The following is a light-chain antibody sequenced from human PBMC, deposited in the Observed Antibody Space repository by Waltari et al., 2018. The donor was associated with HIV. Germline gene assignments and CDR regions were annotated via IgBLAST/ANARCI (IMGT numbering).Light chain of an antibody. CDR3: QQYNNWPPRYT. V-gene: IGKV3-15*01. Sequence: EIVMTQSPATLSVSPGDRATLSCRASQRVSSNLAWYQQKPGQAPRLLIYGASTRATGIPARFSGSGSGTEFTLTISSLQSEDFAVYYCQQYNNWPPRYTVGQGTKLEIK. CDR2: GAS. J-gene: IGKJ2*01. CDR1: QRVSSN.